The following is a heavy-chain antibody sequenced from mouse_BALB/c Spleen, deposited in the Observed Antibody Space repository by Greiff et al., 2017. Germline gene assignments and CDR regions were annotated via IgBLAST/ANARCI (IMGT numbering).Heavy chain of an antibody. J-gene: IGHJ4*01. CDR2: IWAGGST. CDR1: GFSLTSYG. D-gene: IGHD5-1*01. CDR3: ARNLPYYYAMDY. Sequence: VKVVESGPGLVAPSQSLSITCTVSGFSLTSYGVHWVRQPPGKGLEWLGVIWAGGSTNYNSALMSRLSISKDNSKSQVFLKMNSLQTDDTAMYYCARNLPYYYAMDYWGQGTSVTVSS. V-gene: IGHV2-9*02.